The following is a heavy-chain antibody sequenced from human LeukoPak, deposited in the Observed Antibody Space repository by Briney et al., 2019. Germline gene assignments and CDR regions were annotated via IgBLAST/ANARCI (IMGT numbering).Heavy chain of an antibody. CDR1: GYTLTELS. J-gene: IGHJ4*02. CDR2: FDPEDGET. D-gene: IGHD3-9*01. V-gene: IGHV1-24*01. CDR3: ATGLNYDILTGLYFDY. Sequence: ASVKVSCKVSGYTLTELSMHWVRQAPGKGLEWMGGFDPEDGETIYAQKFQGRVTMTEDTSTDTAYMELSSLRSEDTAVYYCATGLNYDILTGLYFDYWGQGTLVTVSS.